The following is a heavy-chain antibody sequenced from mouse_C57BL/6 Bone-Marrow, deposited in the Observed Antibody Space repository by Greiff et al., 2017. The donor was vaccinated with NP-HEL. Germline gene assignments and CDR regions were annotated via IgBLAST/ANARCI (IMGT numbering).Heavy chain of an antibody. Sequence: EVQLVESGGGLVQPKGSLKLSCAASGFSFNTYAMNWVRQAPGKGLEWVARIRSKSNNYATYYDDSVKDRFTITIDDSESMLYLQMNSLKTEDTAMYYCVSSGYGSSYFDYWGQGTTLTVSS. CDR3: VSSGYGSSYFDY. CDR2: IRSKSNNYAT. V-gene: IGHV10-1*01. D-gene: IGHD3-2*02. CDR1: GFSFNTYA. J-gene: IGHJ2*01.